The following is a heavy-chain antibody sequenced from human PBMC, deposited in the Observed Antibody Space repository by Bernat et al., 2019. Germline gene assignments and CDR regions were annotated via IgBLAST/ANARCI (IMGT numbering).Heavy chain of an antibody. V-gene: IGHV3-30*18. J-gene: IGHJ4*02. CDR1: GFTFSSYG. D-gene: IGHD5-12*01. CDR2: ISYDGSNK. CDR3: AKDPGYSGYDWSDY. Sequence: QVQLVESGGGVVQPGRSLRLSCAASGFTFSSYGMHWVRQAPGKGLEWVAVISYDGSNKYYADSVKGRFTISRDNSKNTLYLQMNSLRAEETAVYYCAKDPGYSGYDWSDYWGQGTLVTVSS.